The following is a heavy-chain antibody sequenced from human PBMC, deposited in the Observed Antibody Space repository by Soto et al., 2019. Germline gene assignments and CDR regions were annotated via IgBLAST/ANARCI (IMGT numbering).Heavy chain of an antibody. D-gene: IGHD6-13*01. CDR1: GGTFSSYA. J-gene: IGHJ6*02. Sequence: SVKVSCKASGGTFSSYAISWVRQAPGQGLEWMGGIIPIFGTANYAQKFQGRVTITADESTSTAYMELSSLRSEDTAVYYCAGDKISAEASPYYYSGMDVGAQGTTVTVSS. V-gene: IGHV1-69*13. CDR2: IIPIFGTA. CDR3: AGDKISAEASPYYYSGMDV.